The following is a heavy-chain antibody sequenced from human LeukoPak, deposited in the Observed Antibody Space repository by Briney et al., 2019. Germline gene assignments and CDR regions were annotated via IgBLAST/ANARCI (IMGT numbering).Heavy chain of an antibody. CDR1: GGTFSSYA. CDR2: IIPILGIA. D-gene: IGHD2-2*01. Sequence: ASVKVSCKASGGTFSSYAISWVRQAPGQGLEWMGRIIPILGIANYAQKFQGRVTITADESTSTAYMELSSLRSEDTAVYYCARSSPAGPIVDYFDYWGQGTLVTVSS. J-gene: IGHJ4*02. CDR3: ARSSPAGPIVDYFDY. V-gene: IGHV1-69*04.